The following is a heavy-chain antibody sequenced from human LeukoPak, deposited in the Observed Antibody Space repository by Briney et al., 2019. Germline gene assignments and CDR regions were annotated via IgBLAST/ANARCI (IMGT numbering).Heavy chain of an antibody. D-gene: IGHD3-9*01. J-gene: IGHJ6*02. CDR1: KFTFSSYA. Sequence: GGSLRLSCAASKFTFSSYAMSWVRQAPGKGLEWVSSISGSGDNSHYADSVKGRFTISRDNSKNTLYLQMNSLRAEDTAVYYCAKDQGDILTGLGVWGQGTTVTVSS. V-gene: IGHV3-23*01. CDR3: AKDQGDILTGLGV. CDR2: ISGSGDNS.